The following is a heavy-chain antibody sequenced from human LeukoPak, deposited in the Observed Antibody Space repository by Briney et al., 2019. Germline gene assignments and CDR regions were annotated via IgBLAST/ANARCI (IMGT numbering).Heavy chain of an antibody. V-gene: IGHV3-7*05. D-gene: IGHD6-13*01. Sequence: GGSLRLSCAASGFTFSSYWMSWVRQAPGKGLEWVANIKQDGSEKYYVDSMKGRFTISRDNAKNSLYLQMNSLRAEDTAVYYCARRGGSSTSSWSHICWFDPWGQGTLVTVSS. CDR3: ARRGGSSTSSWSHICWFDP. CDR1: GFTFSSYW. J-gene: IGHJ5*02. CDR2: IKQDGSEK.